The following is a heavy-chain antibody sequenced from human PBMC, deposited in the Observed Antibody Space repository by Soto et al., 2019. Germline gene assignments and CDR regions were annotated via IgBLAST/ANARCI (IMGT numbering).Heavy chain of an antibody. J-gene: IGHJ3*02. CDR2: ISGSGGST. Sequence: EVQLLESGGGLVQPGGSLRLSCAASGFTFSSYAMSWVRQAPGKGLEWVSAISGSGGSTYYADSVKGRFTISRDNSENPLCLPFTSLSAEDTAVYYCAYGRGTLVIPGAHFESWGQGTMVTVSS. CDR3: AYGRGTLVIPGAHFES. V-gene: IGHV3-23*01. D-gene: IGHD1-1*01. CDR1: GFTFSSYA.